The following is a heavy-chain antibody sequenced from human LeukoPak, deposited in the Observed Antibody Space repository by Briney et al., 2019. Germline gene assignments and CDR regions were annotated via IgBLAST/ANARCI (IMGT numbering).Heavy chain of an antibody. Sequence: ASVKVSCKASGYTFTSYDINWVRQATGQGLEWMGWINTNTGNPTYAQGFTGRFVFSLDTPVSTAYLQISSLKSEDTAVYYCARDSSSWPDAFDIWGQGTMVTVSS. J-gene: IGHJ3*02. CDR3: ARDSSSWPDAFDI. D-gene: IGHD6-13*01. V-gene: IGHV7-4-1*02. CDR2: INTNTGNP. CDR1: GYTFTSYD.